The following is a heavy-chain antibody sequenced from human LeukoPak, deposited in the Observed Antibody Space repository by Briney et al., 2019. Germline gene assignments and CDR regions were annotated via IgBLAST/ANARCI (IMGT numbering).Heavy chain of an antibody. D-gene: IGHD3-22*01. CDR1: GGTFSSYA. Sequence: ASVKVSCKASGGTFSSYAISWVRQAPGQGLEWMGGIIPIFGTANYAQKFQGRVTVTADESTSTAYMELSSLRSEDTAVYYCARDIYYDSSGYYFDWGQGTLVTVSS. V-gene: IGHV1-69*13. CDR3: ARDIYYDSSGYYFD. J-gene: IGHJ4*02. CDR2: IIPIFGTA.